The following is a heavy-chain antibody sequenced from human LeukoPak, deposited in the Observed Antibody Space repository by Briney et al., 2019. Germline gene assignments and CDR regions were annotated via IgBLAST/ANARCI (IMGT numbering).Heavy chain of an antibody. Sequence: GGSLRLSCAASGFTLSSYAMSWVRQAPGKGLEWVSAISGSGGSTYYADSVKGRFTISRDNSKNTLYLQMNSLRAEDTAVYYCAKVPRITIFGVSEDYWGQGTLVTVSS. V-gene: IGHV3-23*01. CDR3: AKVPRITIFGVSEDY. CDR1: GFTLSSYA. J-gene: IGHJ4*02. CDR2: ISGSGGST. D-gene: IGHD3-3*01.